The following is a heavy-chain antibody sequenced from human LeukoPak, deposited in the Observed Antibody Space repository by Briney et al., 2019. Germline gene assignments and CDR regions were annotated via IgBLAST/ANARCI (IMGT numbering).Heavy chain of an antibody. CDR1: GYTFTNYG. CDR2: ISGYNGNT. V-gene: IGHV1-18*01. D-gene: IGHD3-22*01. Sequence: ASGKVSCKDSGYTFTNYGINWVRQAPGRGLEWMGWISGYNGNTNYVQKLQGRVTMTTDTYTSTAYMELRSLRSDDTAVYYCARDSSGYPRDAYDYWGQGTLVTVSS. CDR3: ARDSSGYPRDAYDY. J-gene: IGHJ4*02.